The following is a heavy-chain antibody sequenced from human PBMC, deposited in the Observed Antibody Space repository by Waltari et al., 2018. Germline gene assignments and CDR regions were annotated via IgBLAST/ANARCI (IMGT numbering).Heavy chain of an antibody. Sequence: QVQLVQSGAEVKKPGASVKVSCKASGYTFTGYYMHWVRQAPGQGLEWMGGIIPIFGTANYAQKFQGRVTMTRNTSISTAYMELSSRRSEDTAVYYCARGGFSFLEFLLGFWGQGTLVTVSS. J-gene: IGHJ4*02. V-gene: IGHV1-2*02. D-gene: IGHD3-3*02. CDR2: IIPIFGTA. CDR3: ARGGFSFLEFLLGF. CDR1: GYTFTGYY.